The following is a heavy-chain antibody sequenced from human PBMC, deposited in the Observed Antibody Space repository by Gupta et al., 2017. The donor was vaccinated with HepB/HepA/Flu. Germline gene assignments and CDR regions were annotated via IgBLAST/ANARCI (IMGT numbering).Heavy chain of an antibody. V-gene: IGHV4-31*02. Sequence: YGEITDYNSSLKSRVTISADTSKNQFSLKVTSVTAADTAVYYCARGQTGVAPTTFDYWGRGTLVTVSS. CDR3: ARGQTGVAPTTFDY. J-gene: IGHJ4*02. CDR2: YGEIT. D-gene: IGHD1-1*01.